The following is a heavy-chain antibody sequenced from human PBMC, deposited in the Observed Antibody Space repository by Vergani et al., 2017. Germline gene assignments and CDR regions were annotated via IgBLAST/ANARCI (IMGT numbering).Heavy chain of an antibody. Sequence: QVQLQESGPGLVRPSQTLSLTCTVSGGSISSGSYYWSWFRQPAGKGLEWIGRFYTGGGTSYNPSLKSRVTISVDTSKNQFSLQLSSVTAADTAVYYCARVPLYSTTSPFLLLDMDVWGQGTTVTVSS. V-gene: IGHV4-61*02. J-gene: IGHJ6*02. CDR3: ARVPLYSTTSPFLLLDMDV. CDR1: GGSISSGSYY. D-gene: IGHD6-13*01. CDR2: FYTGGGT.